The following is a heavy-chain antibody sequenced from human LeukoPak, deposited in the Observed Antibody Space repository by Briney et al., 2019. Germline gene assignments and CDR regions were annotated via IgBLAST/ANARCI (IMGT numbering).Heavy chain of an antibody. J-gene: IGHJ4*02. CDR2: IYYSGST. CDR1: GGSISSSTSY. D-gene: IGHD1-26*01. CDR3: ARNASDSGTSYFDY. Sequence: SETLSLTCTVSGGSISSSTSYWGWIRQPPGKGLEWIGSIYYSGSTSYNPSLKSRVTISVDTSKKQFSLKLDSVTAADTAVHYCARNASDSGTSYFDYWGQGTLVTVSS. V-gene: IGHV4-39*01.